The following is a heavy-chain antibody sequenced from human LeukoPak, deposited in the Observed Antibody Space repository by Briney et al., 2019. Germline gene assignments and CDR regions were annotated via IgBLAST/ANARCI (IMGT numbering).Heavy chain of an antibody. D-gene: IGHD2-2*01. CDR2: IHPSGGST. CDR1: GYTFTSYY. Sequence: ASVKVSCKASGYTFTSYYMHWVRQAPGQGLEWMGIIHPSGGSTSYAQKFQGRVTMTRDTSTSTVYMELSSLRSEDTAVYYCARDPEDCSSTSCYAAEYFQHWGQGTLVTVSS. V-gene: IGHV1-46*01. CDR3: ARDPEDCSSTSCYAAEYFQH. J-gene: IGHJ1*01.